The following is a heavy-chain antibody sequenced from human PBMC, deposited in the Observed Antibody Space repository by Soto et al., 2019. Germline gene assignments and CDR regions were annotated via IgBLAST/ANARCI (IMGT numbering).Heavy chain of an antibody. CDR3: ASERVGEMATGGYFDH. Sequence: QVQLVQSGAEVKSPGSSVKVSCKASGGTFSNDAFSWVRQAPGQGLEWVGGIIPLFGTPNYAQDFQGRVIITADESSSTTYMELTSLRSEDTAVYYCASERVGEMATGGYFDHWCQGTLVTVSS. CDR1: GGTFSNDA. CDR2: IIPLFGTP. D-gene: IGHD3-10*01. V-gene: IGHV1-69*01. J-gene: IGHJ4*02.